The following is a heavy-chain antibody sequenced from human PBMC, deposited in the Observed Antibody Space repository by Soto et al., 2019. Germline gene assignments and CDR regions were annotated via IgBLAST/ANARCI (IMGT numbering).Heavy chain of an antibody. CDR2: INSDGSST. CDR3: ARGEADSMIVVDLYGMDV. V-gene: IGHV3-74*01. J-gene: IGHJ6*02. Sequence: PGGSLRLSCAASGFTFSSYWMHWVRQAPGKGLVWVSRINSDGSSTSYADSVKGRFTISRDNAKNTLYLQMNSLRAEDTAVYYCARGEADSMIVVDLYGMDVWGQGTTVTVSS. D-gene: IGHD3-22*01. CDR1: GFTFSSYW.